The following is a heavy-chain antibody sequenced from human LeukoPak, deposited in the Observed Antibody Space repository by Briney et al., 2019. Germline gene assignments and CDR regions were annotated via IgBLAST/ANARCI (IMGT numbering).Heavy chain of an antibody. V-gene: IGHV3-21*01. J-gene: IGHJ4*02. Sequence: GGSLRLSCAASGFTFSSYSMNWVRQAPGKGLEGVSSISSSSSYIYYADSVKGRFTISRDNAKNSLYLQMNSLRAEDTAVYYCAKDPRPYYDVPVGYWGQGTLVTVSP. CDR2: ISSSSSYI. CDR3: AKDPRPYYDVPVGY. CDR1: GFTFSSYS. D-gene: IGHD3-3*01.